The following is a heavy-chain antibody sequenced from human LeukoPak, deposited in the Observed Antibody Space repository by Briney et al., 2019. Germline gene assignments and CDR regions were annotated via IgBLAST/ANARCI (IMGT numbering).Heavy chain of an antibody. D-gene: IGHD6-13*01. CDR3: ARGQSNSWIVDYYYYIDV. J-gene: IGHJ6*03. V-gene: IGHV1-18*01. CDR2: ISAYNGNT. CDR1: GYTFTSYG. Sequence: GASVKVSCKASGYTFTSYGISWVRQAPGQGLEWMGWISAYNGNTNYAQKLQGRVTITRNTSISTAYMELSSLRSEDTAVYYCARGQSNSWIVDYYYYIDVWGKGTTVTVSS.